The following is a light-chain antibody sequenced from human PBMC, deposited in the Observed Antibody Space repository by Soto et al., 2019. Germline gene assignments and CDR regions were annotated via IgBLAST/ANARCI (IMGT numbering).Light chain of an antibody. J-gene: IGKJ2*01. V-gene: IGKV3-20*01. CDR3: QQYGSSPGT. Sequence: EIVLTQTPGTLSLSPGERATLSCRASQSVSSSYLAWYQQKPGQAPRLLIYGASTRATAIPDRFSGSGSGTDFTLTISRLEPEDCAVYYCQQYGSSPGTFGQGTKLEIK. CDR2: GAS. CDR1: QSVSSSY.